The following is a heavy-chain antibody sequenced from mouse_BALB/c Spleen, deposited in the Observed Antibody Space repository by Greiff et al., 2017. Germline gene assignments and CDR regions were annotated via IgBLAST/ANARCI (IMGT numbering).Heavy chain of an antibody. CDR3: ARNTYYYGSSFAY. D-gene: IGHD1-1*01. CDR2: IWSGGST. Sequence: VQGVESGPGLVQPSQSLSITCTVSGFSLTSYGVHWVRQSPGKGLEWLGVIWSGGSTDYNAAFISRLSISKDNSKSQVFFKMNSLQADDTAIYYCARNTYYYGSSFAYWGQGTLVTVSA. CDR1: GFSLTSYG. J-gene: IGHJ3*01. V-gene: IGHV2-4-1*01.